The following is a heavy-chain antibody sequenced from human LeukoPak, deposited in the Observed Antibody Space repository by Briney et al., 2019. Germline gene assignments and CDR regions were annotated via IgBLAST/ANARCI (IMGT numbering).Heavy chain of an antibody. J-gene: IGHJ4*02. Sequence: GGSLRLSCAASGFTFNNYAMTWVRQAPGKGLEWVSGISSSGGSTYYADSVKGRFTISRDSAKNSLYLQMNSLRAEDTAIYYCAKRRSNIAPTIDYWGQGTLVTVSS. CDR2: ISSSGGST. D-gene: IGHD2/OR15-2a*01. CDR1: GFTFNNYA. CDR3: AKRRSNIAPTIDY. V-gene: IGHV3-23*01.